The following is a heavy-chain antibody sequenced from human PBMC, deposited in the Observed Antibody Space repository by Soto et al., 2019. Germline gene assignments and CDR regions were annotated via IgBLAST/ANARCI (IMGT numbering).Heavy chain of an antibody. Sequence: QAGGSLRLSCAASGFTFSSYGIHWVRQAPGKGLEWVALISYGGSNKYYADSVKGRFTISRDNSKNTLYLQMNSLRAEDTAMYYCAKDAPYYYDSSGYYGPFDYWGQGTLVTVSS. CDR1: GFTFSSYG. CDR2: ISYGGSNK. V-gene: IGHV3-30*18. CDR3: AKDAPYYYDSSGYYGPFDY. D-gene: IGHD3-22*01. J-gene: IGHJ4*02.